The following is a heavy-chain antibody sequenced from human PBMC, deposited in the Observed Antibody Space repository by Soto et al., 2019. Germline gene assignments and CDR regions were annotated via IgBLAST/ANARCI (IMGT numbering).Heavy chain of an antibody. D-gene: IGHD6-19*01. Sequence: QVQLVQSGAEMKKPGASVKVSCKASGYTFTSYGISWVRQAPGQGLEWMGWISAYNGNTNYAQMLQVRVTMTTDTSTSTAYMEPRSLTSDDTAVYYCARDLAAGLVDYWGQGTLVTVSS. CDR2: ISAYNGNT. CDR3: ARDLAAGLVDY. J-gene: IGHJ4*02. V-gene: IGHV1-18*01. CDR1: GYTFTSYG.